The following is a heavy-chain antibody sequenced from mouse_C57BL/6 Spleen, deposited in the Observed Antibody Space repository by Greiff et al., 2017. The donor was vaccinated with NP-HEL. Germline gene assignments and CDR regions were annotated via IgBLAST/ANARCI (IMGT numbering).Heavy chain of an antibody. CDR2: IWSDGST. V-gene: IGHV2-6-1*01. D-gene: IGHD2-10*01. Sequence: VMLVESGPGLVAPSQSLSITCTVSGFSLTSYGVHWVRQPPGKGLEWLVVIWSDGSTTYNSALKSRLSISKDNSKSQVFLKMNSLQTDDTAMYYCARHAYYGNGYAMDYWGQGTSVTVSS. J-gene: IGHJ4*01. CDR3: ARHAYYGNGYAMDY. CDR1: GFSLTSYG.